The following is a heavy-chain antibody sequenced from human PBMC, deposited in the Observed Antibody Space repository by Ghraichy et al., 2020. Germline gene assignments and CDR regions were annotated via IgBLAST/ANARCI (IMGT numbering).Heavy chain of an antibody. D-gene: IGHD6-19*01. J-gene: IGHJ1*01. CDR3: ATLGYSSG. Sequence: LSLTCAASGFTFSTYAMSWVRQAPGKGLEWVSAISGSGDSTYYADSVKGRFTISRDNSKNTLYLQMNSLRAEDTAVYYCATLGYSSGWGQGVLVTVSS. CDR2: ISGSGDST. CDR1: GFTFSTYA. V-gene: IGHV3-23*01.